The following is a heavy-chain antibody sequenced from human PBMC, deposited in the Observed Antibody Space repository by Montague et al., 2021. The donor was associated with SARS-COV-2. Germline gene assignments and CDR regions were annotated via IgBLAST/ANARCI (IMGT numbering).Heavy chain of an antibody. D-gene: IGHD3-22*01. CDR1: GGSVSSGSYY. J-gene: IGHJ6*02. CDR2: IYTSGSS. CDR3: ARERSADYYDGSGYHSYKYGMDV. V-gene: IGHV4-61*02. Sequence: TLSLTCTVSGGSVSSGSYYWSWIRQPAGKGLEWIGRIYTSGSSNYNPSLKSRVTISVDTSKNRFSLKVSSVTAADTAVYYCARERSADYYDGSGYHSYKYGMDVWGQGTTVTVSS.